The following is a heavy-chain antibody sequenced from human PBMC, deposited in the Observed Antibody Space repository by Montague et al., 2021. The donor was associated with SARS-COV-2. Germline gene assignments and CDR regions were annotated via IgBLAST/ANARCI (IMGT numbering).Heavy chain of an antibody. V-gene: IGHV4-34*01. J-gene: IGHJ6*03. D-gene: IGHD3-3*01. CDR1: GGSFSGYY. Sequence: SETLSLTCAVSGGSFSGYYWSWIRQPPGKGLEWIGEINHSGSTNYNPSLKSRVTISVDTSKNQSSLKLSSVTAADTAVYYCARSPRGFLKLRWYYMDVWGKGTTVTVSS. CDR3: ARSPRGFLKLRWYYMDV. CDR2: INHSGST.